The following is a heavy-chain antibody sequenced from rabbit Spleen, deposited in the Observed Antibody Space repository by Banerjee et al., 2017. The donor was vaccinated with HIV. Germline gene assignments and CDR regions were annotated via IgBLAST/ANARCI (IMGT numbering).Heavy chain of an antibody. CDR2: IDTNNGDT. CDR1: GFSFNFYW. D-gene: IGHD1-1*01. V-gene: IGHV1S45*01. CDR3: ARNYVNTFDP. J-gene: IGHJ2*01. Sequence: EESGGDLVKPGGTLTLTCTVSGFSFNFYWICWVRQAPGKGLDWIACIDTNNGDTDYANWPKGRFTISKTSSTTVTLKMTSLTAADTATYFCARNYVNTFDPWGPGTLVTVS.